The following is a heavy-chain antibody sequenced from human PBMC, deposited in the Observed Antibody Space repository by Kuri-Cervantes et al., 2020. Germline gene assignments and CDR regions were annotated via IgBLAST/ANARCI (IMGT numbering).Heavy chain of an antibody. CDR2: IYSGGST. V-gene: IGHV3-53*01. J-gene: IGHJ4*02. CDR1: GFTVSSNY. Sequence: GESLKISCAASGFTVSSNYMSWVRQAPGKGLEWVSVIYSGGSTYYADSVKGRFTISRDNSKNTLYLQMNSLRAEDTAVYYCARDLDGKDYWGQGTLVTVSS. D-gene: IGHD3/OR15-3a*01. CDR3: ARDLDGKDY.